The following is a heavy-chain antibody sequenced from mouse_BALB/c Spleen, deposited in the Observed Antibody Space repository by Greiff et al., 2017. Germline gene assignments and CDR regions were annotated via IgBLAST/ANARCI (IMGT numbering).Heavy chain of an antibody. Sequence: QAHVKQPGAELVKPGTSVKLSCKASGYNFTSYWINWVKLRPGQGLEWIGDIYPGSGSTNYNEKFKSKATLTVDTSSSTAYMQLSSLASEDSALYYCAREGPLAMDYWGQGTSVTVSS. CDR1: GYNFTSYW. CDR3: AREGPLAMDY. V-gene: IGHV1-55*01. J-gene: IGHJ4*01. CDR2: IYPGSGST.